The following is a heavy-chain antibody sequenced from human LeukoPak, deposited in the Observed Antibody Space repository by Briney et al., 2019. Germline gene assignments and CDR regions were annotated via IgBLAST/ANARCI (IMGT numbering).Heavy chain of an antibody. V-gene: IGHV3-7*01. J-gene: IGHJ6*03. CDR3: AREVEYYDFWSGYPRRSYYMDV. D-gene: IGHD3-3*01. CDR1: GFTFSSYW. CDR2: IKQDGSEK. Sequence: PGGSLRLSCAASGFTFSSYWMSCVRQAPGKGLEWVAKIKQDGSEKYYVDSVKGRFTISRDDAKNSLYLQMNSLRAEDTAVYYCAREVEYYDFWSGYPRRSYYMDVWGKGTTVTVSS.